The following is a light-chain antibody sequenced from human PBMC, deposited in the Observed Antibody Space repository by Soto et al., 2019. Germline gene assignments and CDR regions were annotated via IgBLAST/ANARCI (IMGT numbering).Light chain of an antibody. CDR3: QQYGSSPPWT. CDR1: QSVSSN. J-gene: IGKJ1*01. CDR2: GAS. Sequence: EIGMTQSPATLSVSPGERAILSCRASQSVSSNLAWYQQKPGQAPRLLIYGASSRATGIPDRFSGSGSGTDFTLTISRLEPEDFAVYYCQQYGSSPPWTFGQGTKVDIK. V-gene: IGKV3-20*01.